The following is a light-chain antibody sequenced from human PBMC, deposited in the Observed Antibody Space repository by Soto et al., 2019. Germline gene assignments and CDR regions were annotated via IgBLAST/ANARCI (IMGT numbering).Light chain of an antibody. Sequence: EIVMTQSPATLSVSPGERATLSCRASQSVSSNLGWYQQKPGQAPRLLVYDASARATGIPARFSGSGSGTEFTLTISSLQSEDFAVCYCQQYNNWPPPLTFGGGTKVEIK. V-gene: IGKV3-15*01. J-gene: IGKJ4*01. CDR1: QSVSSN. CDR2: DAS. CDR3: QQYNNWPPPLT.